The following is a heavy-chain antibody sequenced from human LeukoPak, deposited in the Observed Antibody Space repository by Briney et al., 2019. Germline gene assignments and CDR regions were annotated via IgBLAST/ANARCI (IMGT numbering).Heavy chain of an antibody. Sequence: GGSLRLSCAASGFTFSSYSMNWVRQAPGKGLEWVSSISSSSSYIYYADSVKGRFTISRDNAKNSLYLQMNSLRAEDTAVYYCARENGDYWDAKDNYWGQGTLVTVSS. J-gene: IGHJ4*02. CDR2: ISSSSSYI. D-gene: IGHD4-17*01. V-gene: IGHV3-21*01. CDR1: GFTFSSYS. CDR3: ARENGDYWDAKDNY.